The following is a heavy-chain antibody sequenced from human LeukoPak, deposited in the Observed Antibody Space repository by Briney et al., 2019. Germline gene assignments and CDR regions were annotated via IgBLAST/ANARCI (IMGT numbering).Heavy chain of an antibody. J-gene: IGHJ4*02. CDR1: GYSFTSYW. D-gene: IGHD2-2*01. V-gene: IGHV5-51*01. Sequence: GESLKISCKGSGYSFTSYWIGWVRQMPGKGLEWMGIIYPGDSDTRYSPSFQGQVTISADKSISTAYLQWSSLKASDTAMYHCARHEGYCSSTSCYYYFDYWGQGTLVTVSS. CDR2: IYPGDSDT. CDR3: ARHEGYCSSTSCYYYFDY.